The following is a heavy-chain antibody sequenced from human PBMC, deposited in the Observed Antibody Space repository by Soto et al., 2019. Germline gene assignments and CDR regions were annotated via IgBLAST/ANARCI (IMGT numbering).Heavy chain of an antibody. CDR2: IHYSGST. CDR1: GGSFSPNY. Sequence: LETLSLTCTVSGGSFSPNYWGWIRQPPGKGLEWIGNIHYSGSTYYDSSLKSRVTISVDTSKNQFSLKLSSVTAADTAVYYCASQHYYDSSGYYVVYWGQGTLVTVSS. D-gene: IGHD3-22*01. V-gene: IGHV4-59*04. J-gene: IGHJ4*02. CDR3: ASQHYYDSSGYYVVY.